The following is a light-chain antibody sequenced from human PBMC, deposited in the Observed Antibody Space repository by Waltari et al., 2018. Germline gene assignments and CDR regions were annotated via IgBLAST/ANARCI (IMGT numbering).Light chain of an antibody. CDR3: QQYHSWPPYT. CDR2: GAS. Sequence: EVVLTQSPATLSVSFGEQATLACRASQTVATKLAWCPQKPGQAPRFLIYGASIRAPGAPVRFSGSCSGTEFTLTITNLQFEDSALFFCQQYHSWPPYTFGQGTKLEIK. CDR1: QTVATK. J-gene: IGKJ2*01. V-gene: IGKV3-15*01.